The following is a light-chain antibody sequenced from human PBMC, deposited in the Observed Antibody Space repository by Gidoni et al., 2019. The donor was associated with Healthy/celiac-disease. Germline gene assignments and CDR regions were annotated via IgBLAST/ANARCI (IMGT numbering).Light chain of an antibody. CDR3: QQYNNWPLT. Sequence: EIVMTHSPATLSVSPGERATLSCRASQSVSSNLAWYQQKPGQAPSLLIYGASTLATGIPARFSGSGYGTEFTLTISSLQSEDFAVYYCQQYNNWPLTFGGGTKVEIK. J-gene: IGKJ4*01. CDR1: QSVSSN. CDR2: GAS. V-gene: IGKV3-15*01.